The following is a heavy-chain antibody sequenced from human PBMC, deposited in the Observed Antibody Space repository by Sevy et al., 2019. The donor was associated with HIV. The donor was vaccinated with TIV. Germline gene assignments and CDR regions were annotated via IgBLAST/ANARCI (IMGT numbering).Heavy chain of an antibody. J-gene: IGHJ6*02. CDR1: GFTFDDYA. V-gene: IGHV3-9*01. D-gene: IGHD3-10*01. Sequence: GGSLRLSCAASGFTFDDYAMHWVRQAPGKGLEWVSGISWNSGSIGYADSVKGRFTISRDNAKNSLYLQMNSRRAEDTALYYCAKDIRGGYPRPIWFGEAEADYYYYYGMDVWGQGTTVTVSS. CDR2: ISWNSGSI. CDR3: AKDIRGGYPRPIWFGEAEADYYYYYGMDV.